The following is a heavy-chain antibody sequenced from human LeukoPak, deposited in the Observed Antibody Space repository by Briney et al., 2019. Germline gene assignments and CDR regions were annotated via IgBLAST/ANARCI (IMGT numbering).Heavy chain of an antibody. Sequence: GGSLRLSCAASGFTFNSYSMNWVRQAPGKGLEWVSYISSSGSSIYYADSVKGRFTISRDNARNSLSLQMNSLRVDDTGIYYCARVGSRGDWFDYWGQGTRVTVSS. D-gene: IGHD1-26*01. J-gene: IGHJ5*01. V-gene: IGHV3-48*01. CDR3: ARVGSRGDWFDY. CDR2: ISSSGSSI. CDR1: GFTFNSYS.